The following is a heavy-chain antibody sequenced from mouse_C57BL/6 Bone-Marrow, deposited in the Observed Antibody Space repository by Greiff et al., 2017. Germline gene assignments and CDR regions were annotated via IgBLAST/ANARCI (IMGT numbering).Heavy chain of an antibody. J-gene: IGHJ4*01. CDR1: GFTFSSYA. Sequence: EVMLVESGGGLVKPGGSLKPSCAASGFTFSSYAMSWVRQTPEKRLEWVATISDGGSYTYYPDNVKGRFTISRDNAKNNLYLQMSHLKSEDTAMYYCARGRGYAMDYWGQGTSVTVSS. CDR2: ISDGGSYT. CDR3: ARGRGYAMDY. V-gene: IGHV5-4*03.